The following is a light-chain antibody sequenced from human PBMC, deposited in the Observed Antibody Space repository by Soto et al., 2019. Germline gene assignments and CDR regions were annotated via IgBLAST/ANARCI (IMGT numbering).Light chain of an antibody. CDR3: QQYGRSPPSWT. CDR2: DAS. V-gene: IGKV3-20*01. CDR1: QSVSSSY. J-gene: IGKJ1*01. Sequence: EIVLTQSPGTLSLSPGERATLSCRASQSVSSSYLAWYQQKPGQPPRLLIFDASNRATGIPDRFSGSGSGTDFTLTISSLEPEDFAVYYCQQYGRSPPSWTFGQGTKVEIK.